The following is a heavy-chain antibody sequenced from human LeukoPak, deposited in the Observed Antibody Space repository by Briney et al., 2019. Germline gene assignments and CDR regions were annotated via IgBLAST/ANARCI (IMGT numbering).Heavy chain of an antibody. V-gene: IGHV1-8*01. J-gene: IGHJ3*02. CDR3: ARDGVVVVPAATDAFDI. Sequence: AASVKVSCKASGYTFTSYDINWVRQATGQGLEWMGWMNPNSGNTGYAQKFQGRVTMTRNTSISTAYMELSSLRSEDTAVYYCARDGVVVVPAATDAFDIWGQGTMVTVSS. D-gene: IGHD2-2*01. CDR2: MNPNSGNT. CDR1: GYTFTSYD.